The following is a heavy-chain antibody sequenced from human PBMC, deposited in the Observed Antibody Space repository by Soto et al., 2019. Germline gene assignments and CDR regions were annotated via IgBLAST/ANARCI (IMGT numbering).Heavy chain of an antibody. J-gene: IGHJ4*02. CDR2: INHSGST. V-gene: IGHV4-34*01. Sequence: SETLSLTCAVYGGSFSGYYWSWIRQPPGKGLEWIGEINHSGSTNYNPSLKSRVTISVDTSKNQFSLKLSSVTAADTAVYYCARRVLSIAVAGHYFDYWGQGTLVTVSS. CDR1: GGSFSGYY. D-gene: IGHD6-19*01. CDR3: ARRVLSIAVAGHYFDY.